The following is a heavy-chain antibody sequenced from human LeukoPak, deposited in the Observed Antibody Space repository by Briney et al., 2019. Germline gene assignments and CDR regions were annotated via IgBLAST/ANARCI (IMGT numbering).Heavy chain of an antibody. Sequence: PSETLSLTCVVSSASVSSSHWNWIRQLPGKRLEWIGCLSYTGKTDYNPSLTSRVTISLDTSKNQVSLKLRSVTPADTAVYYCSEGYFEPFDHWGQGTLVTVSS. V-gene: IGHV4-59*02. J-gene: IGHJ4*02. CDR3: SEGYFEPFDH. CDR2: LSYTGKT. D-gene: IGHD2/OR15-2a*01. CDR1: SASVSSSH.